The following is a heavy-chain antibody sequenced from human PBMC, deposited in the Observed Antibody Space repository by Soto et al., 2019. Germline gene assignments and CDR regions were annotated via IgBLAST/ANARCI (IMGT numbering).Heavy chain of an antibody. J-gene: IGHJ4*02. CDR3: ARDTGYCSGGSCHLIDY. CDR1: GFTFSSYG. Sequence: QVQLVESGGGVVQPARSLRLSCAASGFTFSSYGMHWVRQAPGKGLEWVAVISYDGSNKYYADSVKGRFTISRDNSKNTLYLQMNSLSAEDTAVYYCARDTGYCSGGSCHLIDYWGQGTLVTVSS. CDR2: ISYDGSNK. V-gene: IGHV3-30*03. D-gene: IGHD2-15*01.